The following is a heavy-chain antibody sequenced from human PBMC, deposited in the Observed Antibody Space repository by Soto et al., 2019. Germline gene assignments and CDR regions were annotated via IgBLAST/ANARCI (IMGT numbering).Heavy chain of an antibody. D-gene: IGHD3-22*01. J-gene: IGHJ5*02. CDR1: GASIRTYS. V-gene: IGHV4-4*07. Sequence: PSETLSLTCTVSGASIRTYSWSWIRQSAGKGLEWIGHISPNGRTNYIPSLKSRITMSVDTSKNQFSLNLKASDTAVYFCARKDKSGYFNWFDPWGQGTLVTVSS. CDR3: ARKDKSGYFNWFDP. CDR2: ISPNGRT.